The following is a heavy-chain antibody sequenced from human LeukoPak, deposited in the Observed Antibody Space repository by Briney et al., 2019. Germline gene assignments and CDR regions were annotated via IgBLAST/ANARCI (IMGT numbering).Heavy chain of an antibody. CDR1: GGSISSSSYY. V-gene: IGHV4-39*01. Sequence: SETLSLTCTVSGGSISSSSYYWGWICQPPGKGLEWIGSIYYSGSTYYNPSLKSRVTISVDTSKNQFSLKLSSVTAADTAVYYCARHHYDFWSGYPNWFDPWGQGTLVTVSS. D-gene: IGHD3-3*01. J-gene: IGHJ5*02. CDR2: IYYSGST. CDR3: ARHHYDFWSGYPNWFDP.